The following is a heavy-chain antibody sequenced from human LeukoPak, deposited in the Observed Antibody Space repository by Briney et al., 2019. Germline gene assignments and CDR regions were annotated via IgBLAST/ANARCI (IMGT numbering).Heavy chain of an antibody. CDR3: ARDKRYYYDSSGYYYKPLDY. V-gene: IGHV1-69*04. CDR2: IIPILGIA. D-gene: IGHD3-22*01. Sequence: GASVKVSCKASGGTFISYAISWVRQAPGQGLEWMGRIIPILGIANYAQKFQGRVTITADKSTSTAYMELSSLRSEDTAVYYCARDKRYYYDSSGYYYKPLDYWGQGTLVTVSS. CDR1: GGTFISYA. J-gene: IGHJ4*02.